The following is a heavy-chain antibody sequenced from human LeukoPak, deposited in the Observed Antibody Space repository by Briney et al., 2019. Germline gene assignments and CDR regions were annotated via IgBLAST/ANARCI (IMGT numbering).Heavy chain of an antibody. J-gene: IGHJ4*02. CDR3: ARTLLDDGSGYLDS. D-gene: IGHD3-22*01. CDR1: GYTFTYYY. V-gene: IGHV1-2*06. Sequence: ASXKVSCKASGYTFTYYYVHWVRQAPGQGRDWMGRINPKSGDKNYAQKFQGRVTVTRDRSIGIDYMEVRRLKSDDTAVYYCARTLLDDGSGYLDSWGQGSVVIVSS. CDR2: INPKSGDK.